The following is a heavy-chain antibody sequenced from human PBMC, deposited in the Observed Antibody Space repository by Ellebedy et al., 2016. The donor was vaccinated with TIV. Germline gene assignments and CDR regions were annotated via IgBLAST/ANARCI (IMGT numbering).Heavy chain of an antibody. CDR2: INHSGST. CDR3: ARSGIAARRYYYYGMDV. V-gene: IGHV4-34*01. Sequence: SETLSLXCAVYGGSFSGYYWSWIRQPPGKGLEWIGEINHSGSTNYNPSLKSRVTISVDTSKNQFSLKLSSVTAADTAVYYCARSGIAARRYYYYGMDVWGQGTTVTVSS. CDR1: GGSFSGYY. D-gene: IGHD6-6*01. J-gene: IGHJ6*02.